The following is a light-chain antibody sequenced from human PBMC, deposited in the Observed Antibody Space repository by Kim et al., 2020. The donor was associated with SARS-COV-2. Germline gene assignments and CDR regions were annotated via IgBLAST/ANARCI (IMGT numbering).Light chain of an antibody. CDR1: QSISTY. Sequence: DIQMTQSPSSLSASVGDRVTITCRASQSISTYLNWYQQNTGKAPKLLIYAASSLQSGVPSRFSGSGSGTDFTLTISSLQPEDFATYYCQKSYSTPLTFGGGTKVDIK. V-gene: IGKV1-39*01. CDR2: AAS. J-gene: IGKJ4*01. CDR3: QKSYSTPLT.